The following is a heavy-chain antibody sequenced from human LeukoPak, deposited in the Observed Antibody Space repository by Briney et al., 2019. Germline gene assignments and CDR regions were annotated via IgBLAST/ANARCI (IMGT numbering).Heavy chain of an antibody. Sequence: PGRSLRLSCAASGFTFSNYGMHWVRQAPGKGLEWVAVISYDGSNKYCADSVKGRFTISRDNSNNTLYLQMNSLRPEDTAVYYCAKDLGERKKVRNWFDPWGQGTLVSVSS. CDR3: AKDLGERKKVRNWFDP. CDR1: GFTFSNYG. D-gene: IGHD3-16*01. CDR2: ISYDGSNK. J-gene: IGHJ5*02. V-gene: IGHV3-30*18.